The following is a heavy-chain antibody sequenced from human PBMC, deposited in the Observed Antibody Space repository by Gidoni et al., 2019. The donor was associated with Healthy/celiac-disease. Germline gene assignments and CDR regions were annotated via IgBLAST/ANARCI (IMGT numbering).Heavy chain of an antibody. CDR2: ISGDGGST. CDR1: GFTFDDYA. Sequence: EVQLVESGGGVVQPGGSLRLSCAASGFTFDDYAMHWVRQAPGKGLEWVSLISGDGGSTYYADSVKGRFTISRDNSKNSLYLQMNSLRTEDTALYYCAKDLYYYDSSGYSPFDYWGQGTLVTVSS. V-gene: IGHV3-43*02. D-gene: IGHD3-22*01. J-gene: IGHJ4*02. CDR3: AKDLYYYDSSGYSPFDY.